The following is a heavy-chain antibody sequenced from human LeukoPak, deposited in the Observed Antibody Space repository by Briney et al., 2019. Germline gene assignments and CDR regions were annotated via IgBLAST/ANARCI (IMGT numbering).Heavy chain of an antibody. Sequence: GGSLRLSCAASGFTFSNYAMHWVRQAPGKGLEYVSAISYNGGSTYYANSVKGRFTISRDNSKNTLYLQMGSLIAEDMAVYYCARRFAAQLAFVDVWGKGTTVTISS. D-gene: IGHD3-3*02. J-gene: IGHJ6*04. CDR3: ARRFAAQLAFVDV. V-gene: IGHV3-64*01. CDR1: GFTFSNYA. CDR2: ISYNGGST.